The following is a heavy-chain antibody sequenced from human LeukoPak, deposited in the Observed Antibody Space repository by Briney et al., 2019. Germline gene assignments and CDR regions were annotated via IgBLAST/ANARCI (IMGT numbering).Heavy chain of an antibody. CDR1: GFTFSNAW. V-gene: IGHV3-15*01. CDR2: IKSKADGGTT. D-gene: IGHD3-3*01. J-gene: IGHJ4*02. CDR3: TTNDYDFWSGYWYY. Sequence: GGSLRLSCAASGFTFSNAWMSWVRQAPGKGREWVGRIKSKADGGTTDYAAPVKGIFTISRDDSKNTLYLQMNSLKTEDTAVYSCTTNDYDFWSGYWYYWGQGTLVTVSS.